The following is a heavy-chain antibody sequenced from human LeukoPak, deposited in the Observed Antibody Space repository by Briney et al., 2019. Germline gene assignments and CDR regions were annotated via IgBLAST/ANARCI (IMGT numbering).Heavy chain of an antibody. D-gene: IGHD3-16*01. CDR2: IGTVANT. CDR3: ARGWGGHGRSWGALDF. J-gene: IGHJ4*02. CDR1: GFNFNNYN. Sequence: GGSLRLSCAASGFNFNNYNMDWVRQATGKGLEWVSGIGTVANTFFPDSVQGRFTISRDNAKNSFYLPMHHLRAGDTAVYYCARGWGGHGRSWGALDFWGQGILVTVSS. V-gene: IGHV3-13*04.